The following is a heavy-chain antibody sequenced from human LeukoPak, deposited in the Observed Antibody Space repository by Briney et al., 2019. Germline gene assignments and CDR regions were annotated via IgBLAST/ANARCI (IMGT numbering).Heavy chain of an antibody. Sequence: ASVKVSCKASGYTFTGYYMHWVRQAPGQGLEWMGRTNSNSGGTNYAQKFQGRVTMTRDTSISTAYMELSRLRSDDTAVYYCARDPLGYCSGGSCYSDYYYGMDVWGQGTTVTVSS. CDR1: GYTFTGYY. CDR3: ARDPLGYCSGGSCYSDYYYGMDV. V-gene: IGHV1-2*06. J-gene: IGHJ6*02. CDR2: TNSNSGGT. D-gene: IGHD2-15*01.